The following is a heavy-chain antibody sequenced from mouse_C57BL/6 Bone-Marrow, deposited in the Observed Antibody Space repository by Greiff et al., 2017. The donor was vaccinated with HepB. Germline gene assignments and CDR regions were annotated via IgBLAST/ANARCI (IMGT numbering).Heavy chain of an antibody. CDR1: GFTFSSYA. Sequence: EVMLVESGGGLVKPGGSLKLSCAASGFTFSSYAMSWVRQTPEKRLEWVATISDGGSYTYYPDNVKGRFTISRDNAKNNLYLQMSHLKSEDTAMYYCARGTTMVTEAMDYWGQGTSVTVSS. CDR3: ARGTTMVTEAMDY. D-gene: IGHD2-2*01. J-gene: IGHJ4*01. CDR2: ISDGGSYT. V-gene: IGHV5-4*03.